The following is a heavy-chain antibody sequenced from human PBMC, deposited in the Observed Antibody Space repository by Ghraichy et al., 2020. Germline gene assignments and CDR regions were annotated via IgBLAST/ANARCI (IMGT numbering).Heavy chain of an antibody. CDR2: INTAGDT. Sequence: GSLRLSCAASGFAFSRYDMHWVRQAPGKGLEWVSTINTAGDTYYPGSVKGRFTLSRENAKNSLYLQMNSLRAGDTAVYYCVRAVSPLSTDGGYYFDYWGQGTLVTVSS. D-gene: IGHD4-23*01. J-gene: IGHJ4*02. CDR3: VRAVSPLSTDGGYYFDY. CDR1: GFAFSRYD. V-gene: IGHV3-13*01.